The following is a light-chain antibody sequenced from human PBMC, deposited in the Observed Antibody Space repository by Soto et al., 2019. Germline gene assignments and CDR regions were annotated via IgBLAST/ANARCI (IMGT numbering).Light chain of an antibody. J-gene: IGKJ5*01. CDR2: AAS. V-gene: IGKV3-11*01. CDR1: QRVSSH. Sequence: TLSVSPGDTATLSCRASQRVSSHLAWYQQKPGQAPRLLIYAASTRATGIPVRFSGSGSGTDFTLTISSLEPEEFAVYYCQQRSNWPRTFGQGTRLEIK. CDR3: QQRSNWPRT.